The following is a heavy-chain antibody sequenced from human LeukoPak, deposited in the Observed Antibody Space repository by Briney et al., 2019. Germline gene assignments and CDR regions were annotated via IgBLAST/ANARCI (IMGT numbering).Heavy chain of an antibody. Sequence: PGGSLRLSCAASGFTFSSYSMNWVRQAPGKGLECVSYISSSSSTIYYADSVKGRFTISRDNAKNSLYLQMNSLRAEDTAVYYCARDPLVAVVAATPLDYWGQGTLVTVSS. D-gene: IGHD2-15*01. CDR3: ARDPLVAVVAATPLDY. J-gene: IGHJ4*02. CDR1: GFTFSSYS. V-gene: IGHV3-48*04. CDR2: ISSSSSTI.